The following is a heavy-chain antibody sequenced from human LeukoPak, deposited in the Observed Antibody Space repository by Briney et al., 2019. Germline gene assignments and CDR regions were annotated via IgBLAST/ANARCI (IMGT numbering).Heavy chain of an antibody. J-gene: IGHJ5*02. CDR2: ISSRSTYT. CDR3: AKDDQGDCTSSSCYRWFDP. V-gene: IGHV3-23*01. Sequence: GGSLRLSCAASGFTFSNHAMSWVRQAPGKGPEWVSSISSRSTYTDYADSVKGRFTVSRDNSKNTLSLQMHSLRAEDTAVYYCAKDDQGDCTSSSCYRWFDPWGQGTRVSVSS. CDR1: GFTFSNHA. D-gene: IGHD2-2*02.